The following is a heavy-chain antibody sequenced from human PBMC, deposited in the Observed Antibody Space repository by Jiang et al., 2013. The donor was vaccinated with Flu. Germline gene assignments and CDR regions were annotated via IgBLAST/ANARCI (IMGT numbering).Heavy chain of an antibody. V-gene: IGHV1-46*01. CDR1: GYTFISYY. J-gene: IGHJ4*02. CDR2: IHPSGGNT. D-gene: IGHD5-18*01. CDR3: ARGVDTDGVLADF. Sequence: VQLVESGAEVKKPEASVKVSCKASGYTFISYYMHWVRQAPGQGLEWMGIIHPSGGNTNYAQKFQGRVTMTRDTSTSTVYMDLSSLSSEDTAVYYCARGVDTDGVLADFWGQGTLVT.